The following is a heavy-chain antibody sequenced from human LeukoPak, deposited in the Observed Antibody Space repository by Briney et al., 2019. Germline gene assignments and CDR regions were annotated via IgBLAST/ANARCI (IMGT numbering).Heavy chain of an antibody. CDR2: FDPEDGET. D-gene: IGHD3-22*01. CDR3: ATEYYYDSSGSGAFDI. CDR1: GYTLTEFS. V-gene: IGHV1-24*01. Sequence: GASVKVSCKVSGYTLTEFSMHWVRQAPGKGLEWMGGFDPEDGETIYAQKFQGRVTMTEDTSTDTAYMELSSLRSEDTAVYYCATEYYYDSSGSGAFDIWGQGTMVTVSS. J-gene: IGHJ3*02.